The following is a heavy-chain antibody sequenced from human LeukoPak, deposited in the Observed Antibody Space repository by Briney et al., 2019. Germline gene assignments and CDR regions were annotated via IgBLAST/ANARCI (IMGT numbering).Heavy chain of an antibody. CDR1: GYTFTGYY. Sequence: GASVKVSCKASGYTFTGYYMHWVRQAPGQGLEWMGRINPNSGGTNYAQKFQGRVTMTRDTSISTAYMELSRLRSDDTAVYYCARDLGLRFLEWLGQFDYWGQGTLVTVSS. D-gene: IGHD3-3*01. V-gene: IGHV1-2*06. J-gene: IGHJ4*02. CDR2: INPNSGGT. CDR3: ARDLGLRFLEWLGQFDY.